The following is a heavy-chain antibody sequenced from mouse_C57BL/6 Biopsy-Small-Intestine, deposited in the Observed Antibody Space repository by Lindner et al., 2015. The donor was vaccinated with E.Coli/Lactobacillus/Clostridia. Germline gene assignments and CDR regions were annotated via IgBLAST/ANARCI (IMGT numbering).Heavy chain of an antibody. CDR3: VRERDYDFFDY. V-gene: IGHV1-19*01. CDR2: INPHNGGT. J-gene: IGHJ2*01. D-gene: IGHD2-4*01. Sequence: VQLQESGPVLVKPGASVKMSCKASGYTFTDYFMNWVKQSHGKSLEWIGVINPHNGGTSYKQKFKDKAILTVDKSSSTAYMELNSLTSEDSAVYYCVRERDYDFFDYWGQGTTLTVSS. CDR1: GYTFTDYF.